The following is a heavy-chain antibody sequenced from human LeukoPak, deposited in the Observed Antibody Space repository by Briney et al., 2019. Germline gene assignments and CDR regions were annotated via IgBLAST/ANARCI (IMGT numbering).Heavy chain of an antibody. Sequence: GGSLRLSCAASGFTFSNAWMSWVRQAPGQGLEWVGRIKSKTDGGATDYAAPVTGRFTISRDDSKNTLYVQMNGLRTEDTAVYYCALGYGYGCFDYWGQGTLVTVSS. CDR2: IKSKTDGGAT. V-gene: IGHV3-15*01. CDR1: GFTFSNAW. D-gene: IGHD5-18*01. J-gene: IGHJ4*02. CDR3: ALGYGYGCFDY.